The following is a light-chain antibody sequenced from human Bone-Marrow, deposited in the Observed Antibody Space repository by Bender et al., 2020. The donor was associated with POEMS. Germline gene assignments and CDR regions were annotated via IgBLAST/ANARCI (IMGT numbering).Light chain of an antibody. Sequence: SYVVTQPPSVSVAPGKTARIPCGGNNIGSQSVHWYQHKAGQAPVMVIYFDSGRPSGIPERFSGSNSGNTATLTIRGTQAMDEADYYCQAWDDTTRYVFGTGTKVTVL. J-gene: IGLJ1*01. CDR3: QAWDDTTRYV. V-gene: IGLV3-21*01. CDR2: FDS. CDR1: NIGSQS.